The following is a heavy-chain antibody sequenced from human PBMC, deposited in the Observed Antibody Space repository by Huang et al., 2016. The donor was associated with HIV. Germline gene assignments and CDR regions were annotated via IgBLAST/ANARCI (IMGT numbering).Heavy chain of an antibody. CDR2: INHNGKI. V-gene: IGHV4-34*02. Sequence: QVQLKQWGAGLLKPSETLSLTCAVYGGAFRGSSWTWIRQFPEKGLEWIGDINHNGKIIYHPSLSARVTISPDTSKNHFSLHLTSVTAADTALYYCARGFNYYASDNLGVYYFDSWGLGTLVTVSP. CDR3: ARGFNYYASDNLGVYYFDS. CDR1: GGAFRGSS. D-gene: IGHD3-10*01. J-gene: IGHJ4*02.